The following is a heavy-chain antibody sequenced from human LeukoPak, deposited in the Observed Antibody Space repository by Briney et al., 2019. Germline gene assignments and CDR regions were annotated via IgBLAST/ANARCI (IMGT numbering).Heavy chain of an antibody. Sequence: PGGSLRLSCAASGFTFSDYSMDWVRQTPGGGLERVADINGDGSHSYCVDSVKGRFTLSRDNAKNSLFLQMNSLRAEDTAVYYCVKNSGWYCLDYWGQGTLVTVSS. CDR2: INGDGSHS. D-gene: IGHD6-13*01. J-gene: IGHJ4*02. CDR1: GFTFSDYS. CDR3: VKNSGWYCLDY. V-gene: IGHV3-7*03.